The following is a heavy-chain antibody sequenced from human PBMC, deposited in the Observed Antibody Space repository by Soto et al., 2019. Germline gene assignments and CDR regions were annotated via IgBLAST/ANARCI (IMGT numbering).Heavy chain of an antibody. D-gene: IGHD2-8*02. CDR2: ISTDGSIE. J-gene: IGHJ4*02. CDR3: AREYSLAVLAPGY. Sequence: SLRLSCAASGFTFSSYWMSWVRQAPGKGLEWVTLISTDGSIEHYADSVKGRFTISRDNSKNTLYLQVSSLRIEDTAVYYCAREYSLAVLAPGYWGQGTLVTVAS. CDR1: GFTFSSYW. V-gene: IGHV3-30*03.